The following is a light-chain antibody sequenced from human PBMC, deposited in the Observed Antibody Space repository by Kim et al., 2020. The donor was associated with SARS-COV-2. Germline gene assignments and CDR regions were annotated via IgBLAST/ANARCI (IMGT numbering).Light chain of an antibody. J-gene: IGLJ2*01. CDR1: HSNIGAGFD. CDR2: ANT. Sequence: QSVLTQPPSVSGAPGQRVTISCTGSHSNIGAGFDVHWYQQLPGTAPKVVIFANTKRPSGVSDRFSGSKSGNSASLAITGLHVEDEATYYCQSYATSQHEVFGGGTQLTVL. CDR3: QSYATSQHEV. V-gene: IGLV1-40*01.